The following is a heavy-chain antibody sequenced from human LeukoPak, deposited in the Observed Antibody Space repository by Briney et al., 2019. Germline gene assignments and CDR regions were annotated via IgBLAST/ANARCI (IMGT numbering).Heavy chain of an antibody. D-gene: IGHD3-10*01. J-gene: IGHJ4*02. CDR1: GYSISRGYY. Sequence: PSETLSLTCGVSGYSISRGYYWAWIRQPPGKGLEWIGTIYHIGSTYYIPSLGSRVTISVDTSKNEFSLNLKSVTAADTAVYYCARAGWIITSGIDYWGQGALVTVSS. CDR3: ARAGWIITSGIDY. CDR2: IYHIGST. V-gene: IGHV4-38-2*01.